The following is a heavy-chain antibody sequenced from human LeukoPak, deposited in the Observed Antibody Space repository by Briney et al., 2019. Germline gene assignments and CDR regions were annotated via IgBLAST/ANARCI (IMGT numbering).Heavy chain of an antibody. CDR3: ARGTDSGASTRGGAFEI. V-gene: IGHV3-48*03. Sequence: GGSLRLSCAASGFTFSNYEMNWVRQAPGKGLEGVSYIGSSGSVIYYTDSVKGQFTISRDNAKNSLYLQMNSLRVEETAIYYCARGTDSGASTRGGAFEIWGQGTMVTVSS. J-gene: IGHJ3*02. D-gene: IGHD1-26*01. CDR1: GFTFSNYE. CDR2: IGSSGSVI.